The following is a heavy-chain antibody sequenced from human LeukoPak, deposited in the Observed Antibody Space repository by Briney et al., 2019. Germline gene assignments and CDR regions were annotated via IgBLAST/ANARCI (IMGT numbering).Heavy chain of an antibody. CDR3: ARVKERRGGSFDI. V-gene: IGHV1-69*13. CDR2: IIPIFGTA. CDR1: GGTFSSYA. Sequence: SVKVSCKASGGTFSSYAISWVRQAPGQGLEWMGGIIPIFGTANYAQKFQGRVTITADESTSTAYMELSSLRSEDTAVYYCARVKERRGGSFDIWGQGTMVTVSS. J-gene: IGHJ3*02. D-gene: IGHD3-16*01.